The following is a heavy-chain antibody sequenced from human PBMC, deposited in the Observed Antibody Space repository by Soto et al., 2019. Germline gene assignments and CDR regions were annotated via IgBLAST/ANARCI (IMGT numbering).Heavy chain of an antibody. V-gene: IGHV4-59*01. J-gene: IGHJ4*02. Sequence: QVQLQESGPGLVKPSETLSLTCTVSGASMSDYYGSWIRQAQGKGLEHIGYLHYSGSANYNPSLKSRVTRSMDTSKNQFSLKLTSVIAADTAIYYCARSGHTFAGVVWGQGILVTVSS. CDR3: ARSGHTFAGVV. D-gene: IGHD3-16*01. CDR1: GASMSDYY. CDR2: LHYSGSA.